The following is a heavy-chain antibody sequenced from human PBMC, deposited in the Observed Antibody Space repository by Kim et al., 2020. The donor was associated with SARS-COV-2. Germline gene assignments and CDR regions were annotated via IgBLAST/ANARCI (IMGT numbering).Heavy chain of an antibody. CDR2: IYYSGST. D-gene: IGHD3-22*01. Sequence: HQHPGKGLEWSWYIYYSGSTYYNPSLKSRVTISVDTSKNQFSLKLSSVTAADTAVYYCARAPITMIVVVNAFDIWGQGTMVTVSS. CDR3: ARAPITMIVVVNAFDI. V-gene: IGHV4-31*02. J-gene: IGHJ3*02.